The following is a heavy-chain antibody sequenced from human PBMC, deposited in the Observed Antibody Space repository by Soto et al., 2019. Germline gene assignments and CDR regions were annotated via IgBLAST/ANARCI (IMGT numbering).Heavy chain of an antibody. V-gene: IGHV4-61*01. D-gene: IGHD6-13*01. J-gene: IGHJ4*02. Sequence: SETLSLTCAVSGGSISSSSYYWGWLRQPPGKGLEWIGYIYYSGSTNYNPSLKSRVTISVDTSKNQFSLKLSSVTAADTAVYYCARDPYSTSWRYFDYWGQGTLVTVSS. CDR1: GGSISSSSYY. CDR3: ARDPYSTSWRYFDY. CDR2: IYYSGST.